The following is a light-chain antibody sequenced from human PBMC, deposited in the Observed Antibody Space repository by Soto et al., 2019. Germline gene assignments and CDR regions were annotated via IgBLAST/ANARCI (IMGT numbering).Light chain of an antibody. J-gene: IGKJ5*01. V-gene: IGKV3-15*01. CDR2: GAS. Sequence: EIVMTQSPATLSVSPGERATLSCRASQSVSSNLAWYQHKPGQAPRLLIYGASTRATGIPGRFSGSGSGTEFTLTISSLQSEDFAVYYCQQYNNYITFGQGTRLEI. CDR1: QSVSSN. CDR3: QQYNNYIT.